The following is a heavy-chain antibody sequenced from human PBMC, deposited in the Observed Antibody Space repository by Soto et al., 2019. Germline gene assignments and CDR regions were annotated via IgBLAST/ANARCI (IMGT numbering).Heavy chain of an antibody. Sequence: SETLSLTCTVSGGSISSYYWSWIRQPPGKGLEWIGYIYYSGSTNYNPSLKSRVTISVDTSKNQFSLKLSSVTAADTAVYYCAATQGAYYDFWSGYPKPRAWFDPWGQGTLVTVSS. CDR2: IYYSGST. CDR3: AATQGAYYDFWSGYPKPRAWFDP. J-gene: IGHJ5*02. CDR1: GGSISSYY. D-gene: IGHD3-3*01. V-gene: IGHV4-59*01.